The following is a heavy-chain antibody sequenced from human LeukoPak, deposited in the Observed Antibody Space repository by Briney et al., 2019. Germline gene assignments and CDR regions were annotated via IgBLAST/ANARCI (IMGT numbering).Heavy chain of an antibody. CDR3: AKVKSRFFDY. CDR2: IHSSGGDT. V-gene: IGHV3-23*01. D-gene: IGHD3-3*01. CDR1: GFTFGSYA. Sequence: GGSLRLSCAASGFTFGSYAMSWVRQAPGKGLEWVSTIHSSGGDTYYADSVKGRFTISRDSSKNTLYLQMNSLRAEDTALYYCAKVKSRFFDYWGQGTLVTVSS. J-gene: IGHJ4*02.